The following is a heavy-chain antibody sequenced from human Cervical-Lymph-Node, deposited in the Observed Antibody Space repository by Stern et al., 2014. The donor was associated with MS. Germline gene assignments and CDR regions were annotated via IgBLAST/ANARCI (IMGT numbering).Heavy chain of an antibody. Sequence: QVQLVQSGSGLVKPSQTLSLTCAVSGGSISSGGYSWSWIRQPPGKGLEWIGDIYHSGSTYYNPSLKSRVTISVDRSKNQFSLKLSSVTAADTAVYYCARSSTVTPNAFDIWGQGTMVTVSS. CDR1: GGSISSGGYS. J-gene: IGHJ3*02. V-gene: IGHV4-30-2*01. CDR3: ARSSTVTPNAFDI. CDR2: IYHSGST. D-gene: IGHD4-17*01.